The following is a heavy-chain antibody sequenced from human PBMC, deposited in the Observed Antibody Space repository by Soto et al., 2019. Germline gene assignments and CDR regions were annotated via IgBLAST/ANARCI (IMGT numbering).Heavy chain of an antibody. J-gene: IGHJ6*02. D-gene: IGHD3-10*01. CDR3: ARAAGSVVRGVYGMDV. V-gene: IGHV3-48*03. CDR1: GFMLSTHG. CDR2: ISTSGSTI. Sequence: GGSLRLSCEASGFMLSTHGMNWVRQAPGKGLEWVSYISTSGSTIYYADSVKGRFTISRDNAENSLYMEMNSLRAEDTAVYFCARAAGSVVRGVYGMDVWGQGTTVTVSS.